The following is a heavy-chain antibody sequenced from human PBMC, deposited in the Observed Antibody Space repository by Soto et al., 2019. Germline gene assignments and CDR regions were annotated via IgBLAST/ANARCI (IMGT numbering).Heavy chain of an antibody. CDR3: ARTIITRNYYYYMEV. D-gene: IGHD3-10*01. V-gene: IGHV1-8*01. Sequence: ASVKVSCKASGYTITSYDINCVRQATGQGLEWMGWMNPNSGNTGYAQKFQGRVTMTRNTSISTAYMELSSLRSEDTAVYYCARTIITRNYYYYMEVWGKGTTVTVSS. CDR2: MNPNSGNT. J-gene: IGHJ6*03. CDR1: GYTITSYD.